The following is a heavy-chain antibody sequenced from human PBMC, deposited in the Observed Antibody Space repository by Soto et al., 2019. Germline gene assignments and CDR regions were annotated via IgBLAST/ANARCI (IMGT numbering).Heavy chain of an antibody. Sequence: PSETLSLTCTVSGGSISSYYWSWIRQPPGKGLEWIGYIYYSGSTYYNPSLKSRVTISVDTSKNQFSLKLSSVTAADTAVYYCARGVDGVFDYWGQGTLDTVSS. CDR1: GGSISSYY. D-gene: IGHD2-15*01. J-gene: IGHJ4*02. V-gene: IGHV4-59*08. CDR3: ARGVDGVFDY. CDR2: IYYSGST.